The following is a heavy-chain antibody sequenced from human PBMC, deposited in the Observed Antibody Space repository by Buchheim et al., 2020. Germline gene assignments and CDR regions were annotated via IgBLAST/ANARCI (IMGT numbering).Heavy chain of an antibody. CDR1: GFTFSSYG. CDR3: ARGRPYSSGWGFDY. Sequence: QVQLVESGGGVVQPGRSLRLSCAASGFTFSSYGMHWVRQAPGKGLEWVAVIWYDGSNKYYADSVKGRLTISRDNSKNTLYLQMNSLRAEDTAVYYCARGRPYSSGWGFDYWGQGTL. J-gene: IGHJ4*02. D-gene: IGHD6-19*01. V-gene: IGHV3-33*01. CDR2: IWYDGSNK.